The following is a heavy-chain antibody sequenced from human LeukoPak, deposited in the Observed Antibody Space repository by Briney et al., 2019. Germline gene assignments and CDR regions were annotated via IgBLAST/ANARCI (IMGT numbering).Heavy chain of an antibody. V-gene: IGHV3-9*01. CDR2: ISWNSGSI. CDR3: AKDISEDSSGCDY. Sequence: PGRSLRLSCAASGFTFDDYAMHWVRQAPGKGLEWVSGISWNSGSIGYADSVKGRFTISRDNAKNSLYLHMNSLRAEDTALYYCAKDISEDSSGCDYWGQGTLVTVSS. J-gene: IGHJ4*02. D-gene: IGHD6-19*01. CDR1: GFTFDDYA.